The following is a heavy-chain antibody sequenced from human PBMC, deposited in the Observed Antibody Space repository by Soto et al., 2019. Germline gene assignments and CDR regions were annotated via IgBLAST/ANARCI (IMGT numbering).Heavy chain of an antibody. V-gene: IGHV3-30*18. CDR2: ISYDGSNK. Sequence: HPGGSLRLSCATSGFTFSSYGMHWVRQAPGKGLEWVAVISYDGSNKYYADSVKGRFTISRDNSKNTLYLQMNSLRAEDTAVYYCAKDMESFTYYFDYWGQGT. CDR3: AKDMESFTYYFDY. CDR1: GFTFSSYG. D-gene: IGHD3-16*01. J-gene: IGHJ4*02.